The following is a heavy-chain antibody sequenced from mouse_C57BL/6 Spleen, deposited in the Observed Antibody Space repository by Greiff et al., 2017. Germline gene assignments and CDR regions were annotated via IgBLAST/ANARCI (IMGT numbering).Heavy chain of an antibody. CDR2: INPNNGGT. Sequence: VQLKQSGPELVKPGASVKIPCKASGYTFTDYNMDWVKQSHGKSLEWIGDINPNNGGTIYNQKFKGKATLTVDKSSSTAYMELRSLTSEDTAVYYCARGIYYDYDDWYFDVWGTGTTVTVSS. D-gene: IGHD2-4*01. CDR1: GYTFTDYN. CDR3: ARGIYYDYDDWYFDV. V-gene: IGHV1-18*01. J-gene: IGHJ1*03.